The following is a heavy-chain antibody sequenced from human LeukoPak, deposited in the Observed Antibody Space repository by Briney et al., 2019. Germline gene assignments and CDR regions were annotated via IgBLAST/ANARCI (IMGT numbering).Heavy chain of an antibody. J-gene: IGHJ4*02. Sequence: ASVKVSCKASGGTFSSYAISWVRQAPGQGLEWMGGIIPIFGTANYAQKFQGRVTITADESTSTAYMELSSLRSGDTAVYYCARGPPGDIVVVPAAIDYWGQGTLVTVSS. CDR1: GGTFSSYA. D-gene: IGHD2-2*01. CDR3: ARGPPGDIVVVPAAIDY. V-gene: IGHV1-69*13. CDR2: IIPIFGTA.